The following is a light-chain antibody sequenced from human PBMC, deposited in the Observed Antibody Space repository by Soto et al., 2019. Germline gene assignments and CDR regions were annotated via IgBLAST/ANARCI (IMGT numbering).Light chain of an antibody. CDR3: QQRSNWPRK. CDR1: QSVSSY. V-gene: IGKV3-11*01. CDR2: DAS. J-gene: IGKJ1*01. Sequence: EIVLAQSPATLSLSPGEIATLSCSASQSVSSYLAWYQQKPGQAPRLLIYDASNRATGIPARFSGSGSGTDFTLTISSLEPEDFAVYYCQQRSNWPRKFGQGTKVDIK.